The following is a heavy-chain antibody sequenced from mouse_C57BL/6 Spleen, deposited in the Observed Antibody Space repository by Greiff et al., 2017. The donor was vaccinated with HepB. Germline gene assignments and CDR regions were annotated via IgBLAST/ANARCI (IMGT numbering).Heavy chain of an antibody. J-gene: IGHJ3*01. CDR2: ISGGGGNT. V-gene: IGHV5-9*01. CDR1: GFTFSSYT. D-gene: IGHD3-2*02. CDR3: ARHDSSGYWFAY. Sequence: DVMLVESGGGLVKPGGSLKLSCAASGFTFSSYTMSWVRQTPEKRLEWVATISGGGGNTYYPDSVKGRFTISRDNAKNTLYLQMSSLRSEDTALYYCARHDSSGYWFAYWGQGTLVTVSA.